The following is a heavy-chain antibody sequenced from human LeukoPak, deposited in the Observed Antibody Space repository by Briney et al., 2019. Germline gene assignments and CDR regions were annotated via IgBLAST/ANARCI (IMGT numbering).Heavy chain of an antibody. J-gene: IGHJ4*02. CDR3: ASLRGGRYFDWLFLN. CDR1: GFTVSSNY. V-gene: IGHV3-66*01. CDR2: IYSGGST. Sequence: GGSPRLSCAASGFTVSSNYMSWVRQAPGKGLEWVSVIYSGGSTYYADSVKGRFTISRDNSKNTLYLQMNSLRAEDTAVYYCASLRGGRYFDWLFLNWGQGTLVTVSS. D-gene: IGHD3-9*01.